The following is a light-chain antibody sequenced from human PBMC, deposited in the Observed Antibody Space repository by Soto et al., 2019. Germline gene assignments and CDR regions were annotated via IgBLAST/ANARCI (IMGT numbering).Light chain of an antibody. Sequence: IVLTHSPGTLSLSPADIATRSCRASQSVSILLAWYQQKPGQAPRLLISGASTRATGVPARFSGSGSGTEFTLTITSLQSEDFAVYCCQQYHNWPLTFGPGTRLEIK. CDR3: QQYHNWPLT. CDR2: GAS. CDR1: QSVSIL. V-gene: IGKV3D-15*01. J-gene: IGKJ5*01.